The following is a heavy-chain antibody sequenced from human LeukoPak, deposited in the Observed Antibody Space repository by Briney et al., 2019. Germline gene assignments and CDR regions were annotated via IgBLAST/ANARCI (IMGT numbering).Heavy chain of an antibody. J-gene: IGHJ4*02. CDR2: IYHSGST. Sequence: SETLSLTCTVSGYSISSGYFWGWIRQPPGKGLQWIGSIYHSGSTYYNPSLKSRVTISIDTSKNQVSLKLSSVTAADTAVFYCARMLVPDYFDNWGQGTLVTVSS. V-gene: IGHV4-38-2*02. CDR3: ARMLVPDYFDN. CDR1: GYSISSGYF. D-gene: IGHD6-13*01.